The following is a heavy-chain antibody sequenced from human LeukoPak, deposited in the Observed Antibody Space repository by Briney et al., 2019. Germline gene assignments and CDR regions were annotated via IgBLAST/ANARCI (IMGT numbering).Heavy chain of an antibody. J-gene: IGHJ4*02. CDR2: ITSDGSST. D-gene: IGHD6-13*01. CDR3: TRQGTIAAAEIDY. CDR1: GFTFSSYW. Sequence: GGSLRLSCAAPGFTFSSYWMHWVRQAPGKGLVWVSRITSDGSSTSYADSVKGRFTISRDNAKNTLYLQMNSLRAEDTAVYYCTRQGTIAAAEIDYWGPGTLVTVSS. V-gene: IGHV3-74*01.